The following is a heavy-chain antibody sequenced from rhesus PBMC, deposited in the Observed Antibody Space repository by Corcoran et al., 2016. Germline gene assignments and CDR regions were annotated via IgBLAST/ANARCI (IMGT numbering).Heavy chain of an antibody. Sequence: QVQLQESGPGLVKPSETLSLTCAVSGGSFSGYYWGWIRQPPGKGLEWIGYISGSSGSTDYNPSLKSRVTISTDTSKNQFSLKLSSVTAADTAVYYCAREGGFVYSGYSSPFDYWGQGVLVTVSS. J-gene: IGHJ4*01. CDR2: ISGSSGST. CDR1: GGSFSGYY. V-gene: IGHV4-165*01. CDR3: AREGGFVYSGYSSPFDY. D-gene: IGHD5-24*01.